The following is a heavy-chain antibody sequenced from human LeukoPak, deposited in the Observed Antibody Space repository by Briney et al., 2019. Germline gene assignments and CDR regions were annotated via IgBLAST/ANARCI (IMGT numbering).Heavy chain of an antibody. D-gene: IGHD6-13*01. CDR3: AKSFGDYSSTWNTRNWFDP. Sequence: GGSLRLSCAASGFTFSSYEMNWVRQAPGKGLEWVSAISGSGGATYYADSVKGRFTISRDNSKNRLYLQMNSLRAEDTAVYYCAKSFGDYSSTWNTRNWFDPWGQGTLVTVSS. CDR2: ISGSGGAT. J-gene: IGHJ5*02. V-gene: IGHV3-23*01. CDR1: GFTFSSYE.